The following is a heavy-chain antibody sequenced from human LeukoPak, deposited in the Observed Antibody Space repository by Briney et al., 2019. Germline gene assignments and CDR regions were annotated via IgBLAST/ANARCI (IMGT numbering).Heavy chain of an antibody. CDR1: GFPFSGYA. CDR2: ISTSGGSI. Sequence: PGGSLRLSCAASGFPFSGYAMSWVRQAPGKGLEWVSAISTSGGSIYYADSVKGRFTISRDNSKNTLYLQMNSLRAEDTAVYYCAKEYGSSGWYTPYYYYYGMDVWGQGTTVTVSS. CDR3: AKEYGSSGWYTPYYYYYGMDV. D-gene: IGHD6-19*01. J-gene: IGHJ6*02. V-gene: IGHV3-23*01.